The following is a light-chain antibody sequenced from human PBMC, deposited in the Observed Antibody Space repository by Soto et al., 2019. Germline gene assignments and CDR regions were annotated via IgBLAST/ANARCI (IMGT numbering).Light chain of an antibody. CDR1: QSVKSK. CDR3: PQYNNGYT. CDR2: GAS. Sequence: EIVMTQSPDTLSVSPGERATLSCRASQSVKSKLGWYQQKGGQAPRLLIYGASTRVTGIPDRFSGSWSGTEFTLTISSLLSDDSAVYYCPQYNNGYTFGQGTRLEIK. J-gene: IGKJ2*01. V-gene: IGKV3-15*01.